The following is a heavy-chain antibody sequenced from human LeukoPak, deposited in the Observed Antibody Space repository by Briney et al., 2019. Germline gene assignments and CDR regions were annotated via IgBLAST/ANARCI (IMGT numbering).Heavy chain of an antibody. CDR2: VYYSGHT. V-gene: IGHV4-59*01. D-gene: IGHD4-23*01. J-gene: IGHJ3*02. CDR1: GASIGSAY. CDR3: ARARTSIAHGGNLVFDI. Sequence: NPSETLSLTCSVSGASIGSAYWSWIRQTPGKGLEWIGYVYYSGHTDYDPSLKSRVTILIDTSRNQFSLRLNSVTAADTGVYYCARARTSIAHGGNLVFDIWCQGTMVIVSS.